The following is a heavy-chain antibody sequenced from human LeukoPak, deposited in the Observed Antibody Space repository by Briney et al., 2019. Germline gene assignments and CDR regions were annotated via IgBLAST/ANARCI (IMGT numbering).Heavy chain of an antibody. D-gene: IGHD2-2*01. V-gene: IGHV4-28*01. CDR3: AMYDSTYGYFQY. Sequence: PSETLSLTCGVSGYSITTSNWWGWIRQPPGKGLEWIGYIHYTGSSHYNPSLKSRVTMSVDTSKNQFSLKLSSVTTVDTAVYHCAMYDSTYGYFQYWGQGTLVPVAS. CDR1: GYSITTSNW. CDR2: IHYTGSS. J-gene: IGHJ1*01.